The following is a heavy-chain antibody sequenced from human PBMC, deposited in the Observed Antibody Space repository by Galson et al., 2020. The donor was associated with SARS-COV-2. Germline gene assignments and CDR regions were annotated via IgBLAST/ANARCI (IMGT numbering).Heavy chain of an antibody. CDR2: IYYSGST. CDR3: ARALYYYDSSGYGINWFDP. V-gene: IGHV4-59*01. J-gene: IGHJ5*02. CDR1: GGSISSYY. D-gene: IGHD3-22*01. Sequence: ASETLSLTCTVSGGSISSYYWSWIRQPPGKGLEWIGYIYYSGSTNYNPSLKSRVTISVATSKNQFSLKLSSVIAADTAVYYCARALYYYDSSGYGINWFDPWGQGTLVTVSS.